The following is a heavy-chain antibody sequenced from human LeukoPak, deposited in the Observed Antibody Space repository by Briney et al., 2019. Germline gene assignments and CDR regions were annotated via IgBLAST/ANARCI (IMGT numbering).Heavy chain of an antibody. CDR3: AKESNRYSSSSVADY. V-gene: IGHV3-30*18. CDR1: GFTFRNYM. J-gene: IGHJ4*02. Sequence: GRSLRLSCAASGFTFRNYMMHWVRQAPGKGLEWVAVISYDGSNKYYADSVKGRFTISRDNSKNTLYLQMNSLRAEDTAVYYCAKESNRYSSSSVADYWGQGTLVTVSS. D-gene: IGHD6-6*01. CDR2: ISYDGSNK.